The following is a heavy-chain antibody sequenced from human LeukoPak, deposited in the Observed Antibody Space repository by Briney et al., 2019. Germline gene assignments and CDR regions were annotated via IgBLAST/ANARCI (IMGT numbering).Heavy chain of an antibody. CDR3: ARDSGVLRYFDWLSV. CDR1: GGSVSSGSYY. V-gene: IGHV4-61*01. D-gene: IGHD3-9*01. Sequence: NASETLSLTCTGSGGSVSSGSYYWSWIRQPPGKGLEWIGYIYYSGSTNYNPSLKSRVTISVDTSKNQFSLKLSSVTAADTAVYYCARDSGVLRYFDWLSVWGQGTLVTVSS. J-gene: IGHJ4*02. CDR2: IYYSGST.